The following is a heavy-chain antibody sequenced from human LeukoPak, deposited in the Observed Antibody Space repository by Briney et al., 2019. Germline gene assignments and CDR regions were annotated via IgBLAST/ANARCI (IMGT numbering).Heavy chain of an antibody. CDR3: ARGGNYPFDY. J-gene: IGHJ4*02. V-gene: IGHV3-74*01. CDR2: INSDGSST. D-gene: IGHD1-7*01. CDR1: GFTFSNYW. Sequence: GGSLRLSCAASGFTFSNYWMHWVRQAPGEGPVWVSRINSDGSSTSYADSVKGRFAISRDNAKNTLYLHMNSLRAEDTAVYYCARGGNYPFDYWGQGTLVTVSS.